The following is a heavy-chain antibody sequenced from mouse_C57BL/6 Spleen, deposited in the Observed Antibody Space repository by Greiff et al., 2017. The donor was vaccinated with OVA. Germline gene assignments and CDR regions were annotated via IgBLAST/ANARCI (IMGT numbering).Heavy chain of an antibody. J-gene: IGHJ2*01. V-gene: IGHV5-6*01. CDR3: ARQDDYDVYFDY. CDR2: ISSGGSYT. CDR1: GFTFSSYG. D-gene: IGHD2-4*01. Sequence: EVHLVESGGDLVKPGGSLKLSCAASGFTFSSYGMSWVRQTPDKRLEWVATISSGGSYTYYPDSVKGRFTISRDNAKNTLYLQMSSLKSEDTAMYYCARQDDYDVYFDYWGQGTTLTVSS.